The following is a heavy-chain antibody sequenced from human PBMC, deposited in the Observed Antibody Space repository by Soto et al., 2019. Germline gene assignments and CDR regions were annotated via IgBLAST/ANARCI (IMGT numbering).Heavy chain of an antibody. CDR2: TSPDGDNT. CDR3: ARGSGTFDY. D-gene: IGHD3-10*01. V-gene: IGHV3-74*01. J-gene: IGHJ4*02. Sequence: PGGSLRLSCAASGFTFSGYWMHWVRQAPGKGLVWVSRTSPDGDNTAYADSVKGRFTISRDNAKKSLHLQVSSLRAEDTALYYCARGSGTFDYWGQGTPVTVSS. CDR1: GFTFSGYW.